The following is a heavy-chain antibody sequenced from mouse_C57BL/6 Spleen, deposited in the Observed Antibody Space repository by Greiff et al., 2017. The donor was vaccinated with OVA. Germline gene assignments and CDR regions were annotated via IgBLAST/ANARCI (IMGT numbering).Heavy chain of an antibody. D-gene: IGHD1-1*01. CDR3: ARLGTTVDFDY. J-gene: IGHJ2*01. Sequence: EVQRVESGGDLVKPGGSLKLSCAASGFTFSSYGMSWVRQTPDKRLEWVATISSGGSYTYYPDSVKGRFTISRDNAKNTLYLQMSSLKSEDTAMYYCARLGTTVDFDYWGQGTTLTVSS. CDR2: ISSGGSYT. V-gene: IGHV5-6*01. CDR1: GFTFSSYG.